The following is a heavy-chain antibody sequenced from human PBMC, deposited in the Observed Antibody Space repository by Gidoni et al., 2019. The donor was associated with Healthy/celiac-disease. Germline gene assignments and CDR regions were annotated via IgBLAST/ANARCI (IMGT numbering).Heavy chain of an antibody. J-gene: IGHJ5*02. V-gene: IGHV4-59*08. D-gene: IGHD3-10*01. CDR3: ARRFYGSGSYRKYNWFDP. Sequence: QVQLQESGPGLVKPSETLSLTCTVSGGSLSSYYWSWIRQPPGKGLEWIGYIYYSGSTNYNPSLKSRVTISVDTSKNQFSLKLSSVTAADTAVYYCARRFYGSGSYRKYNWFDPWGQGTLVTVSS. CDR1: GGSLSSYY. CDR2: IYYSGST.